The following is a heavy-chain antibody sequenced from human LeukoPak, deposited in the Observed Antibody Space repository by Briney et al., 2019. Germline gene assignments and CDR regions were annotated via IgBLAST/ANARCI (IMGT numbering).Heavy chain of an antibody. CDR1: GGSFSGYY. CDR2: INHSGST. D-gene: IGHD5-12*01. CDR3: ARVWLRDYMDV. V-gene: IGHV4-34*01. Sequence: SEALSLTCAVYGGSFSGYYWSWIRQPPGKGLEWIGEINHSGSTNYNPSLKSRVTISVDTSKNQFSLKLSSVTAADTAVYFCARVWLRDYMDVWGKGTTVSVSS. J-gene: IGHJ6*03.